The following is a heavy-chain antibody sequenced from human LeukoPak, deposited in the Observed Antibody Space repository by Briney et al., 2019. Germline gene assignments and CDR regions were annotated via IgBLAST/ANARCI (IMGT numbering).Heavy chain of an antibody. J-gene: IGHJ4*02. CDR3: ARDWGSGWYYFDY. Sequence: PGGSLRLSCAASGFTVSSNYMSWVRQAPGKGLEWVSIIYSGGSTYYADSVKGRFTISRGNSKNTLYLQMNSLRAEDTAVYYCARDWGSGWYYFDYWGQGTLVTVSS. V-gene: IGHV3-66*01. CDR2: IYSGGST. CDR1: GFTVSSNY. D-gene: IGHD6-19*01.